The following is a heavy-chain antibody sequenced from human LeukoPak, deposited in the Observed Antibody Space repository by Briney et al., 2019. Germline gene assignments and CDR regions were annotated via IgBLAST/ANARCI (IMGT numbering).Heavy chain of an antibody. J-gene: IGHJ3*02. CDR3: ARDRFWYCSGGSCYSNAFDI. V-gene: IGHV1-2*02. D-gene: IGHD2-15*01. CDR1: GYTFTGYY. CDR2: INPNSGGT. Sequence: ASVKVSYKASGYTFTGYYMHWVRQAPGQGLEWMGWINPNSGGTNYAQKFQGRVTMTRDTSISTAYMELSRLRSDDTAVYYCARDRFWYCSGGSCYSNAFDIWGQGTMVTVSS.